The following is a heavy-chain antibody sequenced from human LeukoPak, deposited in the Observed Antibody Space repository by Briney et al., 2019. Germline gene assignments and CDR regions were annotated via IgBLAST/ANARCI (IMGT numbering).Heavy chain of an antibody. D-gene: IGHD3-22*01. Sequence: GGSLRLSCAASGFTFSTYGTHWVRQAPGKGLEWVAVLGSDGRTTYYADSVMGRFTISRDNAKNSLYLQMNSLRAEDTALYYCARSRHSYDSSGFPHYWGQGTLVTVSS. V-gene: IGHV3-33*08. CDR2: LGSDGRTT. CDR1: GFTFSTYG. J-gene: IGHJ4*02. CDR3: ARSRHSYDSSGFPHY.